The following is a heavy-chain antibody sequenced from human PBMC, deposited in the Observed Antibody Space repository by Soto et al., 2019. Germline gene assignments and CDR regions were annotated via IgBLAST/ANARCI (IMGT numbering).Heavy chain of an antibody. CDR3: AREEWLVRRNDPFDI. Sequence: QVQLVQSGAEVKKPGASVKVSCKASGDTFINYYMHWVRQAPGQGLEWMGIINPNGGSTTYAQKFQGRVTLTRDTSTNTVNMELSSLRSEDTAVYYCAREEWLVRRNDPFDIWGQGTMVTVSS. D-gene: IGHD6-19*01. V-gene: IGHV1-46*01. CDR2: INPNGGST. CDR1: GDTFINYY. J-gene: IGHJ3*02.